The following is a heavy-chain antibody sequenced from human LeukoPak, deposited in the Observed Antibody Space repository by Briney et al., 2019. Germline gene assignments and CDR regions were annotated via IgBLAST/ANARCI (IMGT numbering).Heavy chain of an antibody. J-gene: IGHJ4*02. Sequence: PSETLSLTCTVSGGSISSSTYYWGWIRQPPGKGLEWIGSIFYSGRTYYNPSLKSRVTMSVDTSKNQFSLRLSSVNAADTAVCYCARVTTSGYLDYWGQGTLVTVSS. CDR3: ARVTTSGYLDY. CDR2: IFYSGRT. D-gene: IGHD3-22*01. CDR1: GGSISSSTYY. V-gene: IGHV4-39*07.